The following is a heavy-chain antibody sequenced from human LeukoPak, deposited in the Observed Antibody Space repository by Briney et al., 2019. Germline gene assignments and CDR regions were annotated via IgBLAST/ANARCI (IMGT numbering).Heavy chain of an antibody. J-gene: IGHJ5*02. Sequence: ASVKVSCKASGYTFTGYYMHWVRQAPGQGLEWMGWINPNSGGTNYAQKFQGRVTMTRDTSISTAYMELSRLRSDDTAVYYCARVGGNQPSYNWFDPWGQGTLVTVSS. CDR3: ARVGGNQPSYNWFDP. CDR2: INPNSGGT. CDR1: GYTFTGYY. D-gene: IGHD4-23*01. V-gene: IGHV1-2*02.